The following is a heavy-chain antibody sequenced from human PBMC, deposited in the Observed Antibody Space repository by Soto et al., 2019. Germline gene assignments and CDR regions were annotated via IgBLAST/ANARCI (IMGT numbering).Heavy chain of an antibody. CDR2: IYYSGST. V-gene: IGHV4-31*03. D-gene: IGHD4-17*01. CDR1: GGSISSGGYY. J-gene: IGHJ4*02. CDR3: ARSPEATVTAFDY. Sequence: QVQLQESGPGLVKPSQTLSLTCTVSGGSISSGGYYWSWIRQHPGKGLAWFGYIYYSGSTYYNPSLRRRVSISVDTSKNQFSLKLSSVTAADTAVYYCARSPEATVTAFDYWGQGTLVTVSS.